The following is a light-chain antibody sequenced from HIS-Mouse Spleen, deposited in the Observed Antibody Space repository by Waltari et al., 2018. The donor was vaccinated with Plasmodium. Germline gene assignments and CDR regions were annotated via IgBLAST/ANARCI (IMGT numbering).Light chain of an antibody. V-gene: IGLV3-10*01. Sequence: SYELTQPPSVSVSPGQTARIPCSGDALPKKYAYWYQQKSGQAPGLVTYEDSKRPSGIPERFSGSSSGTMATLTISGAQVEDEADYYCYSTDSSGNHRVFGGGTKLTVL. CDR1: ALPKKY. CDR3: YSTDSSGNHRV. CDR2: EDS. J-gene: IGLJ3*02.